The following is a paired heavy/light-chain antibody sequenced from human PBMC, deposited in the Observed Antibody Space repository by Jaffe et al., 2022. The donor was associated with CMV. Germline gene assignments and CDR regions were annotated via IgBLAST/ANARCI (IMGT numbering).Heavy chain of an antibody. CDR3: ARDSRHDFWSGYGVWYYYYGMDV. CDR1: GFTFSDYY. Sequence: QVQLVESGGGLVKPGGSLRLSCAASGFTFSDYYMSWIRQAPGKGLEWVSYISSSGSTIYYADSVKGRFTISRDNAKNSLYLQMNSLRAEDTAVYYCARDSRHDFWSGYGVWYYYYGMDVWGQGTTVTVSS. J-gene: IGHJ6*02. D-gene: IGHD3-3*01. V-gene: IGHV3-11*01. CDR2: ISSSGSTI.
Light chain of an antibody. CDR3: QQYGSSPAT. Sequence: EIVLTQSPGTLSLSPGERATLSCRASQSVSSSYLAWYQQKPGQAPRLLIYGASSRATGIPDRFSGSGSGTDFTLTISRLEPEDFAVYYCQQYGSSPATFGGGTKVEIK. CDR1: QSVSSSY. CDR2: GAS. J-gene: IGKJ4*01. V-gene: IGKV3-20*01.